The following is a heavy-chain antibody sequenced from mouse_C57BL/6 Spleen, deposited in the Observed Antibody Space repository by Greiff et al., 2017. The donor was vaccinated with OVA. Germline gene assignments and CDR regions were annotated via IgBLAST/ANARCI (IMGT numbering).Heavy chain of an antibody. Sequence: QVQLQQSGTELVKPGASVKLSCKASGYTFTSYWMHWVKQRPGQGLEWIGNINPSNGGTNYNEKFKSKATLTVDKSSSTAYMQLSSLTSEDSAVYYCARLGGIAYSNYAMDYWGQGTSVTVSS. D-gene: IGHD2-5*01. CDR1: GYTFTSYW. J-gene: IGHJ4*01. V-gene: IGHV1-53*01. CDR2: INPSNGGT. CDR3: ARLGGIAYSNYAMDY.